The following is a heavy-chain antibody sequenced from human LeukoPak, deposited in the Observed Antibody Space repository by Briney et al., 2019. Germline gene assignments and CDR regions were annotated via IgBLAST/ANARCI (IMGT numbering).Heavy chain of an antibody. D-gene: IGHD6-13*01. V-gene: IGHV4-59*01. CDR1: GGSISSYY. Sequence: PSETLSLTCTVSGGSISSYYWSWIRQPPGKGLEWIGYIYYSGSTNYNPSLKSRVTISVDTSKNQFSLKLSSVTAADTAVYYCARADYSSSWYSQYYYYMDVWGKGTTVTISS. CDR2: IYYSGST. J-gene: IGHJ6*03. CDR3: ARADYSSSWYSQYYYYMDV.